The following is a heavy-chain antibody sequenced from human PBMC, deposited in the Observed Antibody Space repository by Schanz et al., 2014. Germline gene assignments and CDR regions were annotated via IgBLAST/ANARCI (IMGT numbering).Heavy chain of an antibody. Sequence: EVQLLESGGALEQPGGSLRLSCVGSGFTFTNYWMHWVRQSPGKGLVWVSGISGGLGTDTFYADSVKGRFTISRDNAKNTVYLQMNSLRVEDTAEYYCAKNWKGHHITGRPGWSDGMDVWGQGTTVTVSS. CDR1: GFTFTNYW. J-gene: IGHJ6*02. CDR3: AKNWKGHHITGRPGWSDGMDV. CDR2: ISGGLGTDT. D-gene: IGHD6-6*01. V-gene: IGHV3-74*02.